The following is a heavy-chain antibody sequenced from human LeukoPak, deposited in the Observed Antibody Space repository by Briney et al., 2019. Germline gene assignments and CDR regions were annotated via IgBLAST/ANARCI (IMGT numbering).Heavy chain of an antibody. V-gene: IGHV3-43*02. Sequence: PGGSLRLSCAASGFTFSSYSMNWVRQAPGKGLEWVSFIRGDAVSTDYADSVKGRFTISRDNSKNSLYLQMNSLRPEDTALYYCVRSWYYFDSWGQGTLVTVSS. CDR1: GFTFSSYS. J-gene: IGHJ4*02. CDR2: IRGDAVST. CDR3: VRSWYYFDS. D-gene: IGHD2-15*01.